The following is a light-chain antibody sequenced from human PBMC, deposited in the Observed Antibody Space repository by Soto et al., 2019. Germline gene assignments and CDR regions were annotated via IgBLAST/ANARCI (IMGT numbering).Light chain of an antibody. CDR3: SSSTGTSALVI. J-gene: IGLJ2*01. Sequence: QSALTQPASVSGSPGQSITISCTGTSSDFGGYNYVSWYQQHPGKAPKLMIYEVSNRPTGVSNRFSGSKSGNTASLSISGLQTEDEDAYYCSSSTGTSALVIFGGGTKLTVL. CDR1: SSDFGGYNY. V-gene: IGLV2-14*01. CDR2: EVS.